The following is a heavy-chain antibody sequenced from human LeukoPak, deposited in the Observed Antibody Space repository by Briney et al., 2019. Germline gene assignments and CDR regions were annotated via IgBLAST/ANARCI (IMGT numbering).Heavy chain of an antibody. CDR2: IKDDGRDK. D-gene: IGHD3/OR15-3a*01. Sequence: GGSLRLSCTASGFTFRSYWMTWVRQAPGKGLEWVANIKDDGRDKKYVDSVKGRFTISRDNAKNSLYLQMSSLTAEDTAVSYCARDPGTGFDSWGQGTLVTVSS. V-gene: IGHV3-7*03. CDR3: ARDPGTGFDS. CDR1: GFTFRSYW. J-gene: IGHJ4*02.